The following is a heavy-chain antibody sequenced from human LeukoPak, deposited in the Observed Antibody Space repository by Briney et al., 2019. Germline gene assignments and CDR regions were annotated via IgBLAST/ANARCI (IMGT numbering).Heavy chain of an antibody. J-gene: IGHJ4*02. D-gene: IGHD2-15*01. CDR3: AKGGYCSGGSCYDDY. Sequence: TGGSLRLSCAASGFTFSSYSMNWVRQAPGKGLEWVSYISSSSSTIYYADSVKGRFTISRDNAKNSLYLQMNSLRAEDTALYYCAKGGYCSGGSCYDDYWGQGTLVTVSS. V-gene: IGHV3-48*01. CDR1: GFTFSSYS. CDR2: ISSSSSTI.